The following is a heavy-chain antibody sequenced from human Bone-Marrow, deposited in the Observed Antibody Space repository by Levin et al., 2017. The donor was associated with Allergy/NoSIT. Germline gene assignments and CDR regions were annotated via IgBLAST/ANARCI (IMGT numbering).Heavy chain of an antibody. CDR1: GFTFSSYA. J-gene: IGHJ3*02. CDR3: ARDRLARDGCSGGSCYSHAFDI. V-gene: IGHV3-30-3*01. Sequence: QAGGSLRLSCAASGFTFSSYAMHWVRQAPGKGLEWVAVISYDGSNKYYADSVKGRFTISRDNSKNTLYLQMNSLRAEDTAVYYCARDRLARDGCSGGSCYSHAFDIWGQGTMVTVSS. D-gene: IGHD2-15*01. CDR2: ISYDGSNK.